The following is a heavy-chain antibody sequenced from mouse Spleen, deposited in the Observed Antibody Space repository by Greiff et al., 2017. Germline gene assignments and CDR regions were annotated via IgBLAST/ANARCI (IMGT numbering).Heavy chain of an antibody. CDR2: IDPENGDT. Sequence: EVQLQQSGAELVRPGASVKLSCTASGFNIKDDYMHWVKQRPEQGLEWIGWIDPENGDTEYASKFQGKATITADTSSNTAYLQLSSLTSEDTAVYYCTTGITTVVAGYWGQGTTLTVSS. D-gene: IGHD1-1*01. CDR3: TTGITTVVAGY. V-gene: IGHV14-4*01. CDR1: GFNIKDDY. J-gene: IGHJ2*01.